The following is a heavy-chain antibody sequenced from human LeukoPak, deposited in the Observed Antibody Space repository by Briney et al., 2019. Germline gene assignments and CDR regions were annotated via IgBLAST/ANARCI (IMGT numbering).Heavy chain of an antibody. J-gene: IGHJ4*02. V-gene: IGHV3-23*01. CDR1: GFTFSSFG. Sequence: GESLRLSCVASGFTFSSFGMTWVRQAPGKGLEWVSTISGSGDGTYYAEPVKGRFTISRDNSKNTLYLQMNSLRVDDTAVYYCARTYSSDYWGQGTLVTVSS. D-gene: IGHD6-13*01. CDR3: ARTYSSDY. CDR2: ISGSGDGT.